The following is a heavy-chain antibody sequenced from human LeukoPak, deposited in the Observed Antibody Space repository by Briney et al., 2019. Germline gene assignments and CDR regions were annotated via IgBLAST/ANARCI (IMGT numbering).Heavy chain of an antibody. CDR2: ISSSSSTI. D-gene: IGHD2-2*02. Sequence: GGSLRLSCAASGFTFSSYSMNWVRQAPGKGLEWVSYISSSSSTIYYADSVKGRFTISRDNAKNSLYLQMNSLRAEDTAVYYCARVYRSSTSCYTRGYYYYGMDVWGQGTTVTVSS. J-gene: IGHJ6*02. V-gene: IGHV3-48*01. CDR3: ARVYRSSTSCYTRGYYYYGMDV. CDR1: GFTFSSYS.